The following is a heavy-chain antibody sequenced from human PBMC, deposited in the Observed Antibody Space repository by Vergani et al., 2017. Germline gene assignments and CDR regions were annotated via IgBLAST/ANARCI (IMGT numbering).Heavy chain of an antibody. Sequence: EVQLVQSGAEVKKPGESLKISCKGSGYSFTSYWIGWVRQMPGKGLEWMGIIYPGDSDTRYSPSFQGQVTISADKSISTAYLQWSSLKASDTAMYYCARHSVNGSNYARTPYYYYGMDVWGQGTTVTVSS. CDR2: IYPGDSDT. D-gene: IGHD4-11*01. CDR3: ARHSVNGSNYARTPYYYYGMDV. CDR1: GYSFTSYW. J-gene: IGHJ6*02. V-gene: IGHV5-51*01.